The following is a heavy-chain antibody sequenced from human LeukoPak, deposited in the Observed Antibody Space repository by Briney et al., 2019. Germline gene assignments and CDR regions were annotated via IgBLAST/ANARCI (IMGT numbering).Heavy chain of an antibody. CDR2: IYTSGST. J-gene: IGHJ5*02. CDR3: ARATYYYGSGSYRRKNWFDP. Sequence: PSETLSLTCTVSGGSISSGSYYWSWIRQPAGKGLEWIGRIYTSGSTNYNPSLKSRVTISVDTSKNQFSLKLSSVTAADTAVYYCARATYYYGSGSYRRKNWFDPWGQGTLVTVSS. D-gene: IGHD3-10*01. V-gene: IGHV4-61*02. CDR1: GGSISSGSYY.